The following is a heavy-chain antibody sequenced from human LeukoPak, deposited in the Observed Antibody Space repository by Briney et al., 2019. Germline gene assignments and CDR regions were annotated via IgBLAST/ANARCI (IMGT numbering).Heavy chain of an antibody. CDR3: ARHGRIAAAGGYNWFDP. CDR1: GGSISSYY. V-gene: IGHV4-59*08. Sequence: SEALSLTCTVSGGSISSYYWSWIRQPPGKGLEWIGYLYYSGSTNYNPSLKSRATISVDTSKNQFSLKLSSVTAADTAVYYCARHGRIAAAGGYNWFDPWGQGTLVTVSS. CDR2: LYYSGST. D-gene: IGHD6-13*01. J-gene: IGHJ5*02.